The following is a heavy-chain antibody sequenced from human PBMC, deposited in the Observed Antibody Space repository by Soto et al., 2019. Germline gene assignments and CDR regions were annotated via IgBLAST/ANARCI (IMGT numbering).Heavy chain of an antibody. CDR2: MSHSGGT. Sequence: QVQLQQWGAGLLKPSETLSLTCAVFGGSVNSGKYYWSWSRQPRGKGLELIGEMSHSGGTHFTPSLKSRVTISVDTSKNQFSLKMSSVTAADTALYYCARVERGTATTVVDAFDIWGPGTMVTVSS. J-gene: IGHJ3*02. CDR1: GGSVNSGKYY. D-gene: IGHD1-1*01. V-gene: IGHV4-34*01. CDR3: ARVERGTATTVVDAFDI.